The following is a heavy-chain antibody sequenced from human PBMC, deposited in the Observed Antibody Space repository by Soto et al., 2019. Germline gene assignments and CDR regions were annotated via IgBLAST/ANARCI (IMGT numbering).Heavy chain of an antibody. V-gene: IGHV4-30-2*01. J-gene: IGHJ5*02. Sequence: SETLSLTCAVSGGSISSGGYSWSWIRQPPGKGLEWIGYIYHSGSTYYNPSLKSRVTISVDRSKNQFSLKLSSVTAADTAVYYCESFEDLLWFEAWGQGNLVTVSS. CDR2: IYHSGST. CDR3: ESFEDLLWFEA. D-gene: IGHD3-10*01. CDR1: GGSISSGGYS.